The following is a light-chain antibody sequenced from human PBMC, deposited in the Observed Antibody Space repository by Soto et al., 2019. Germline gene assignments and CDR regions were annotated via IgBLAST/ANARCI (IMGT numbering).Light chain of an antibody. V-gene: IGKV1-5*03. CDR1: QTISSW. J-gene: IGKJ1*01. Sequence: DIQMTQSPSTLSGSVGDRVTITCRASQTISSWLAWYQQKPGKAPKLLIYKASTLKRGVPSRFSGSGSGPEFTLNISSLQPYDFATYYCQHYNIYSEAFGPGTKVELK. CDR2: KAS. CDR3: QHYNIYSEA.